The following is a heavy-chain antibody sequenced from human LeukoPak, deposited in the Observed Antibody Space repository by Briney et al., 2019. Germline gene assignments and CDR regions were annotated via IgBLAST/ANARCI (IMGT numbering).Heavy chain of an antibody. Sequence: TGGSLRLSCAASGFTFSSYSMNWVCQAPGKGLEWVSYISSSSSTIYYADSVKGRFTISRDNAKNSLYLQMNSLRDEDTAVYYCARVSGTIRVWPQPFGDGMDVWGQGTTVTVSS. CDR2: ISSSSSTI. D-gene: IGHD3-10*01. J-gene: IGHJ6*02. CDR3: ARVSGTIRVWPQPFGDGMDV. CDR1: GFTFSSYS. V-gene: IGHV3-48*02.